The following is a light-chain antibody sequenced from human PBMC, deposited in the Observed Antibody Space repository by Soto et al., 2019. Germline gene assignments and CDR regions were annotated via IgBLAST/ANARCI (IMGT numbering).Light chain of an antibody. Sequence: EIVLTQSPATLSLSPGERATLSCRASQSVSSYLAWYQQKPGQAPRLLIYDASNRATGIPARFSGSGSGTDFTLSNSSLETEDFAGYYCHQRSNWPLTFGGGTKVEIK. CDR3: HQRSNWPLT. CDR2: DAS. J-gene: IGKJ4*01. V-gene: IGKV3-11*01. CDR1: QSVSSY.